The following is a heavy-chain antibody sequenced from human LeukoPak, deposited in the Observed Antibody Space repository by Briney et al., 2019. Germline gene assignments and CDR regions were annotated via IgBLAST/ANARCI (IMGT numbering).Heavy chain of an antibody. CDR1: GLIFSSSA. D-gene: IGHD5-12*01. Sequence: GGSLRLSCAASGLIFSSSAMSWVRQAPGKGLQWVSAISGSGDSTQYADSVKGRFTISRDNSKNTLYLQMNSLRAEDTAVYYCARGVYSGYEIDYWGQGTLVTVSS. J-gene: IGHJ4*02. CDR3: ARGVYSGYEIDY. CDR2: ISGSGDST. V-gene: IGHV3-23*01.